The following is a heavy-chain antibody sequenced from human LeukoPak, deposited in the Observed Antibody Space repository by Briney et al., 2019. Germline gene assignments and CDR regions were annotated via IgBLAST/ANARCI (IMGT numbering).Heavy chain of an antibody. V-gene: IGHV1-2*02. CDR3: ARYYYGSGSYSIRENWFDP. CDR1: GYTFTGYY. Sequence: ASVKVSCKASGYTFTGYYMHWVRQAPGQGLEWMGWINPNSGGTNYAQKFQGRVTMTRDTSISTAYMELSRLRSDDTAVYYCARYYYGSGSYSIRENWFDPWGQGTLVTVSS. D-gene: IGHD3-10*01. CDR2: INPNSGGT. J-gene: IGHJ5*02.